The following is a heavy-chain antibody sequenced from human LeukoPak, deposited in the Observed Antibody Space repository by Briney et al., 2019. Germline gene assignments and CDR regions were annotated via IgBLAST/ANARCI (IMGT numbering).Heavy chain of an antibody. CDR1: GFTFSSYG. J-gene: IGHJ4*02. D-gene: IGHD4-17*01. CDR2: IWYDGSNK. CDR3: AKDVVDYGDYVFDY. Sequence: PAGSLRLSCAASGFTFSSYGMHWVRQAPGKGLEWVAVIWYDGSNKYYADSVKGRFTISRDNSKNTLYLQMNSLRAEDTAVYYCAKDVVDYGDYVFDYWGQGTLVTVSS. V-gene: IGHV3-33*06.